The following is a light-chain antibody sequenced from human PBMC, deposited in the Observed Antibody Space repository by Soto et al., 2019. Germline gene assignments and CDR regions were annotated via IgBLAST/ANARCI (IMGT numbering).Light chain of an antibody. CDR2: ENN. CDR1: SGSIANNY. V-gene: IGLV6-57*04. J-gene: IGLJ2*01. CDR3: QSYDSDLVV. Sequence: NFMLTQPHSVSESPGKTLSISCTRSSGSIANNYVQWYQQRPGSAPTTVIYENNQRLSGAPDRFSGSTDGSSNSASLTISGLQTEDGADYYCQSYDSDLVVFGGGTKVTVL.